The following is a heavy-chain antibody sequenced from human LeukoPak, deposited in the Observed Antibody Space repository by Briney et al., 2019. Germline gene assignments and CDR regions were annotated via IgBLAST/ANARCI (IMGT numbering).Heavy chain of an antibody. CDR2: IDPSDSYT. D-gene: IGHD2-15*01. V-gene: IGHV5-10-1*01. Sequence: GESLKISCKGSGYSFASYWISWVRQMPGKGLEWMGRIDPSDSYTDYSPSFQGHVTISADKSISTAYLQWSSLKASDTAMYCCARPDCSGGNCYLLIYWGQGSLVTVSS. CDR3: ARPDCSGGNCYLLIY. J-gene: IGHJ4*02. CDR1: GYSFASYW.